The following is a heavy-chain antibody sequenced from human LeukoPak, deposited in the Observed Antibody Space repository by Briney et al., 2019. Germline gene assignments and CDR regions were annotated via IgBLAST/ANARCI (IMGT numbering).Heavy chain of an antibody. J-gene: IGHJ6*03. CDR3: ARGEFGDGYMDV. CDR1: GGTFSSYA. Sequence: GASVKVSCKASGGTFSSYAISWVRQAPGQGLEWMGIINPSGGSTSYAQKFQGRVTMTRDTSTSTVYMELSSLRSEDTAVYYCARGEFGDGYMDVWGKGTTVTISS. D-gene: IGHD3-10*01. CDR2: INPSGGST. V-gene: IGHV1-46*01.